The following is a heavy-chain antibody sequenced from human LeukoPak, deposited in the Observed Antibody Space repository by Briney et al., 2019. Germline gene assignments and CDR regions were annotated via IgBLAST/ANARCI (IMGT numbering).Heavy chain of an antibody. Sequence: GGSLRLSCAASGFTFSSYSMNWVRQAPGKGLEWVSSISSSSSYIYYADSVKGRFTISRDNAKNSLYLQMNSLRAEDTAVYYCAGVPAARDHYYYGMDVWGQGTTVTVSS. V-gene: IGHV3-21*01. CDR1: GFTFSSYS. J-gene: IGHJ6*02. CDR2: ISSSSSYI. CDR3: AGVPAARDHYYYGMDV. D-gene: IGHD2-2*01.